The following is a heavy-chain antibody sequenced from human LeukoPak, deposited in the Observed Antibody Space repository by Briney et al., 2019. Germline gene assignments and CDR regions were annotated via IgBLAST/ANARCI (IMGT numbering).Heavy chain of an antibody. J-gene: IGHJ4*02. CDR1: GFTYEDYT. D-gene: IGHD3-22*01. CDR2: ISLDGTP. Sequence: GGSLGLSCAASGFTYEDYTMHWVRQSPGKTLEWVALISLDGTPYYTDSVKGRFTISRDNSKNSLYLQMDTLRSEDTAFYYCVKDLSYESSGYVFDYWGQGALVTVSS. V-gene: IGHV3-43*01. CDR3: VKDLSYESSGYVFDY.